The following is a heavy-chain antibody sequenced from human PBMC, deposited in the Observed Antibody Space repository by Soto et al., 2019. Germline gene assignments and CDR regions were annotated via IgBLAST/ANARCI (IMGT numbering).Heavy chain of an antibody. CDR3: ARHPIGYCSGGSCQTNYYYYGMDV. CDR2: IYPGDSDT. Sequence: PGESLKISCKGSGYSFTSYWIGWVRQMPGKGLEWMGIIYPGDSDTRYSPSFQGQVTISADKSISTAYLQWGSLKASDTAMYYCARHPIGYCSGGSCQTNYYYYGMDVWGQGTTVTVSS. CDR1: GYSFTSYW. D-gene: IGHD2-15*01. J-gene: IGHJ6*02. V-gene: IGHV5-51*01.